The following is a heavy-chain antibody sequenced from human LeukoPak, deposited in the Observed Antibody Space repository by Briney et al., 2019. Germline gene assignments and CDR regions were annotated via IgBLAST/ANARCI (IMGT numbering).Heavy chain of an antibody. V-gene: IGHV4-34*01. CDR1: GASYNAYY. J-gene: IGHJ4*02. D-gene: IGHD3-3*01. CDR2: IDHRGTA. CDR3: AVGITIFGVAASFDS. Sequence: KPSETLSLTCAVYGASYNAYYWSGIRQPPGKGLEWIGDIDHRGTATYNPSLKSRLTISADASKNQFSLKLNSVTDADTAVYYCAVGITIFGVAASFDSWGQGNLVIVSS.